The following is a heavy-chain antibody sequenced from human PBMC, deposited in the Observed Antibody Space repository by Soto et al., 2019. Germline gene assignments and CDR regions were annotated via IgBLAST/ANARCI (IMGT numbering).Heavy chain of an antibody. D-gene: IGHD6-19*01. CDR3: IMGMNSSGWNFDY. V-gene: IGHV3-30*03. CDR2: ISYDGSNK. J-gene: IGHJ4*02. CDR1: GFTFSSYG. Sequence: QVQLVESGGGVVQPGRSLRLSCAASGFTFSSYGMHWVRQAPGKGLXXVAVISYDGSNKYYADSVKGRFTISRDNSKNTLYLQMNSLRAEDTAVYYCIMGMNSSGWNFDYWGQGTLVTVSS.